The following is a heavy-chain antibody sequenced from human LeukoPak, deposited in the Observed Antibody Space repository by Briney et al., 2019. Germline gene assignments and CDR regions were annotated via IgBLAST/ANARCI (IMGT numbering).Heavy chain of an antibody. Sequence: PGGSLRLSCAASGFTVSSNYMSWVRQAPGKGLEWVSVIYSGGSTYYADSVKGRFTISRDNSKNTLYLQKNSLRAEDTAVYYCAREEMARLPYFDSWGQGTLVTVSS. V-gene: IGHV3-53*01. CDR2: IYSGGST. D-gene: IGHD5-24*01. J-gene: IGHJ4*02. CDR3: AREEMARLPYFDS. CDR1: GFTVSSNY.